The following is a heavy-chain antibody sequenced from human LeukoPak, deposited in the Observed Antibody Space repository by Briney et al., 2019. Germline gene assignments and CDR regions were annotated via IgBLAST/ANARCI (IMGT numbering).Heavy chain of an antibody. CDR2: INHSGST. Sequence: SETLSLTCAVYGGSFSGYYWSWIRQPPGKGLEWIGEINHSGSTNYNPSLKSRVTISVDTSKNQFSLKLSSVTAADTAVYYCASGTIFGVVTNNWFDPWGQGTLVTVSS. D-gene: IGHD3-3*01. V-gene: IGHV4-34*01. J-gene: IGHJ5*02. CDR1: GGSFSGYY. CDR3: ASGTIFGVVTNNWFDP.